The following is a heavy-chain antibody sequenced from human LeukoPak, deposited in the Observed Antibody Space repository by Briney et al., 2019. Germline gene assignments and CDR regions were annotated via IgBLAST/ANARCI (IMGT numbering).Heavy chain of an antibody. CDR1: GGSFSGYY. J-gene: IGHJ4*02. Sequence: SETLSLTCAVYGGSFSGYYWSWIRQPPGKGLEWIGEINHSGSTNYNPSLKSRVTISVDTSKNQFSLKLSSVTAADTAAYYCARPRFRSYYNYWGQGTLVTVSS. V-gene: IGHV4-34*01. CDR2: INHSGST. D-gene: IGHD3-3*01. CDR3: ARPRFRSYYNY.